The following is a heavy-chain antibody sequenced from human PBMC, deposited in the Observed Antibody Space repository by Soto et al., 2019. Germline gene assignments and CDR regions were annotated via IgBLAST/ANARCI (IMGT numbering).Heavy chain of an antibody. Sequence: PSETLSLTCTVSGGSISSGGYYWSWIRQHPGKGLEWIGYIYYSGSTYYKPSLKSRVTISVDTSKNQFSLKLSSVTAADTAVYYCARQGIAAAGTWVPYYYYGMDVWGQGTTVTVSS. CDR1: GGSISSGGYY. CDR3: ARQGIAAAGTWVPYYYYGMDV. J-gene: IGHJ6*02. CDR2: IYYSGST. V-gene: IGHV4-31*03. D-gene: IGHD6-13*01.